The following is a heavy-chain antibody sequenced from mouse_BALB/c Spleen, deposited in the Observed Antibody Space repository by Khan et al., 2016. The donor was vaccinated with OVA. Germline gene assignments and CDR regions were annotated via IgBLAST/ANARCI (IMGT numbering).Heavy chain of an antibody. V-gene: IGHV1-77*01. CDR2: IYPGSGSI. CDR1: GYSFTDNI. CDR3: ARRDDGSRYPGFAY. Sequence: QVQLQQSGPELVKPGASVKMSCKASGYSFTDNIISWVKQRTGQGLQWIGEIYPGSGSIYSNEKFKGKATLTADKSSNTAYIQLSSLTSEDSAVYFWARRDDGSRYPGFAYWGQGTLVTVSA. J-gene: IGHJ3*01. D-gene: IGHD1-1*01.